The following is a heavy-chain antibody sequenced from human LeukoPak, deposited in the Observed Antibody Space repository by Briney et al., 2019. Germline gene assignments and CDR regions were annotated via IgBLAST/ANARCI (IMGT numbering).Heavy chain of an antibody. Sequence: GRSLRLSCAASGFTFSSYAMHWVRQSPGEGLEWVAVISYDGSNKYYADSVKGRFTISRDNSKNTLYVQMNSLRTEDTAVYYCATLRYYELWSGRAPDYWGQGTLVTVPS. CDR1: GFTFSSYA. CDR2: ISYDGSNK. J-gene: IGHJ4*02. V-gene: IGHV3-30-3*01. CDR3: ATLRYYELWSGRAPDY. D-gene: IGHD3-3*01.